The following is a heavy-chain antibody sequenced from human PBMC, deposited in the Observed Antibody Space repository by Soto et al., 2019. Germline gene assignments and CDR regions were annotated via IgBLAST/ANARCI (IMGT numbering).Heavy chain of an antibody. CDR1: GGSISSSSYY. D-gene: IGHD3-3*02. CDR3: ASPKIAFYNWFDP. J-gene: IGHJ5*02. Sequence: ETLSLTCTVSGGSISSSSYYWGWIRQPPGKGLEWIGSIYYSGSTYYNPSLKSRVTISVDTSKNQFSLKLSSVTAADTAVYYCASPKIAFYNWFDPWGQGSLVTVSS. V-gene: IGHV4-39*01. CDR2: IYYSGST.